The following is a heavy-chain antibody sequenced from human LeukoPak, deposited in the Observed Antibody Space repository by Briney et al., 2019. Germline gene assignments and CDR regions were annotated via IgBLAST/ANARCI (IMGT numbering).Heavy chain of an antibody. CDR3: ARGYGTV. D-gene: IGHD5-18*01. CDR2: ISGSGYST. CDR1: GFTFSNNA. V-gene: IGHV3-23*01. J-gene: IGHJ1*01. Sequence: GGSLRLSCAASGFTFSNNAMSWVRQAPGKGLEWVSSISGSGYSTYYAVSVKGRFTISRDNAKNTLYLQMNSLRDEDTAVYYCARGYGTVWGQGAWSPSPQ.